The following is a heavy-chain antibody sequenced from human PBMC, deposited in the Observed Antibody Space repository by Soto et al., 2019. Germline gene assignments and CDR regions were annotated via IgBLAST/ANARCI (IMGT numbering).Heavy chain of an antibody. CDR2: ISWNSGSI. CDR3: AKDLRGTNLHYFGY. V-gene: IGHV3-9*01. J-gene: IGHJ4*01. Sequence: SLRVFSAASGFTFDNYAMHWVRQAPGKGLEWVSGISWNSGSIGYADSVKGRFTISRDNAKNSLYLQTNSLRAEDTALYYCAKDLRGTNLHYFGY. D-gene: IGHD2-8*01. CDR1: GFTFDNYA.